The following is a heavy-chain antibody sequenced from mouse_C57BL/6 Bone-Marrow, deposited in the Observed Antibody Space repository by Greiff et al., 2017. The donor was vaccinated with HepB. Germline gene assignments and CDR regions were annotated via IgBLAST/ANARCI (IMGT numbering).Heavy chain of an antibody. V-gene: IGHV1-55*01. Sequence: QVQLKESGAELVKPGASVKMSCKASGYTFTSYWITWVKQRPGQGLEWIGDIYPGSGSTNCNEKFKSKATLTVATSSSTAYMQLSSLTSEDSAAYYCARPLNDYWGQGTTLTVSS. CDR2: IYPGSGST. CDR3: ARPLNDY. J-gene: IGHJ2*01. CDR1: GYTFTSYW.